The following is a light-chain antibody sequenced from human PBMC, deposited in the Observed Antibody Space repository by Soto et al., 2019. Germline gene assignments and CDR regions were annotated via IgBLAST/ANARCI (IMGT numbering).Light chain of an antibody. Sequence: EIVLTQSPGTLSLSPGERATLSCRASQSVSTTYLTWYQQKPGQAPRLLVYGPSSRATGVPDRLSGSGSGSDFTLTISRLQPEDFAVDYCWQYGSSPLFTFGPGTRVDFK. CDR2: GPS. V-gene: IGKV3-20*01. J-gene: IGKJ3*01. CDR1: QSVSTTY. CDR3: WQYGSSPLFT.